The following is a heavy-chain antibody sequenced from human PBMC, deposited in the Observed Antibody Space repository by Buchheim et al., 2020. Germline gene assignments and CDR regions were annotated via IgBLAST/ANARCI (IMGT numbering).Heavy chain of an antibody. V-gene: IGHV3-49*04. Sequence: EVHLVESGGGLVQPGQYLRLSCSTSGFNFGDYAMAWVRQAPGKGLEWVGLIRNKAYGGTTEYGASVKGRFTISRDNSRSIAYLQMNSLRAEDTAVYYCAKDPGGWYSYGPPDNWFDPWGQGTL. J-gene: IGHJ5*02. CDR1: GFNFGDYA. CDR3: AKDPGGWYSYGPPDNWFDP. CDR2: IRNKAYGGTT. D-gene: IGHD5-18*01.